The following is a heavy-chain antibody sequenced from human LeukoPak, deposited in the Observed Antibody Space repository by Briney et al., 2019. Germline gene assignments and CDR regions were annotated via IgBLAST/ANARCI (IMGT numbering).Heavy chain of an antibody. CDR3: ARDEPIGVFDI. CDR2: ISTRSSYI. Sequence: GGSLRLSCAASGFTFSSYSMNWVRQAPGKGLEWVSTISTRSSYIYYEDSLKGRFTISRDNAKNSLYLQMSSLRAEDTAVYYCARDEPIGVFDIWGQGTMVSVSS. CDR1: GFTFSSYS. V-gene: IGHV3-21*01. J-gene: IGHJ3*02. D-gene: IGHD1-14*01.